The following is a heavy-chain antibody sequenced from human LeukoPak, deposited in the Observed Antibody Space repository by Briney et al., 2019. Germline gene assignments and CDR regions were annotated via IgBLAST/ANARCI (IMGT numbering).Heavy chain of an antibody. CDR3: ASKPKYTVNPVDV. J-gene: IGHJ6*04. CDR2: IYSGGST. V-gene: IGHV3-53*05. D-gene: IGHD4-11*01. Sequence: PGSSLRLFCAASGFTVSSNYMSWVRQAPGKGLGWVSVIYSGGSTYYADSVKGRFTISKDNSKNTLYLQMNSLRAEDTAVYYCASKPKYTVNPVDVWGKGTTVIVSS. CDR1: GFTVSSNY.